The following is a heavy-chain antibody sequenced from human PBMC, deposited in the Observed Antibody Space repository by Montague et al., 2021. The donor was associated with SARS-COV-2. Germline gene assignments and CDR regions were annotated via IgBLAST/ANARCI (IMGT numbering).Heavy chain of an antibody. D-gene: IGHD1-1*01. CDR2: VHYSGRP. CDR3: TRHVHMTWPEPSPGFDY. Sequence: SETLSLTCTVSGDSISSSSYNWGWIRQPPGEGLEWIGSVHYSGRPYYNPSLKSQVTIYVDTSKNQLSLKLSSVTAADTAVYYCTRHVHMTWPEPSPGFDYWGQGTLVTVSS. CDR1: GDSISSSSYN. V-gene: IGHV4-39*01. J-gene: IGHJ4*02.